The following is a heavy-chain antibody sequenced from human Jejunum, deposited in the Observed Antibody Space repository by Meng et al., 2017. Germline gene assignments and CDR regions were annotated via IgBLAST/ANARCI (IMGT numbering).Heavy chain of an antibody. J-gene: IGHJ4*02. V-gene: IGHV4-30-4*01. CDR3: ARTMTDFYDSSGYSHFDY. CDR1: GCSLSGAAYY. D-gene: IGHD3-22*01. CDR2: IFYSGTS. Sequence: QVQLQESGPGLVKPSQTLSLTCTVSGCSLSGAAYYWSWIRQPPGKGLERIGDIFYSGTSHYNPSLKSRVFMSVDTSKNQFSLKLISVTAADTAVYYCARTMTDFYDSSGYSHFDYWGQGTLVTVSS.